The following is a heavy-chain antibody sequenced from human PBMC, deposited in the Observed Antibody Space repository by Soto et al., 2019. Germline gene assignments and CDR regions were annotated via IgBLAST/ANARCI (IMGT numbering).Heavy chain of an antibody. D-gene: IGHD2-15*01. J-gene: IGHJ4*02. Sequence: QVQLVQSGAEVKKPGSSVKVSCKASGGTFSSYAISWVRQAPGQGLEWMGGIIPIFGTANYAQKFQGRVTITADESTSTAYMELSSLRSEDTAVYYCAREGGYCSGGSCHPYGYYWGQGTLVTVSS. CDR2: IIPIFGTA. CDR1: GGTFSSYA. CDR3: AREGGYCSGGSCHPYGYY. V-gene: IGHV1-69*01.